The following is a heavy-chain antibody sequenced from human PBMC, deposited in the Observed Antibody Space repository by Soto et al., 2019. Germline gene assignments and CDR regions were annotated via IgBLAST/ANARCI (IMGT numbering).Heavy chain of an antibody. CDR3: AQSRWYYERAYYFDS. D-gene: IGHD1-7*01. CDR2: ISYDGSNK. Sequence: QVQLVESGGGVVQPGRSLRLSCAASGFTFSSYGMHWVRQAPGKGLEWVAVISYDGSNKYYADSVKGRFTISRDNSKTTLYLQMNSLGAEDTAGYYCAQSRWYYERAYYFDSWGQGTLVTVSS. V-gene: IGHV3-30*18. J-gene: IGHJ4*02. CDR1: GFTFSSYG.